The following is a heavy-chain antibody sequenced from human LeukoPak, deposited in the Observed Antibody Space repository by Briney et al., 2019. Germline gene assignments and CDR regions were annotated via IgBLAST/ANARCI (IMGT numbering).Heavy chain of an antibody. Sequence: GGSLRLSCAASGFTFRSYAMSWVRQAPGKGMEWVSAISGSGGSTYYADSVKGRFTISRDNSKNTLYLQMNSLRAEDTAVYYCAKAAYCSSTSCSDEYYYYYYGMDVWGQGTTVTVSS. CDR2: ISGSGGST. J-gene: IGHJ6*02. D-gene: IGHD2-2*01. V-gene: IGHV3-23*01. CDR1: GFTFRSYA. CDR3: AKAAYCSSTSCSDEYYYYYYGMDV.